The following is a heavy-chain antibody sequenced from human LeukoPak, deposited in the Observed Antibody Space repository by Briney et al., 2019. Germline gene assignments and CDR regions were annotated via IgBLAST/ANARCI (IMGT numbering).Heavy chain of an antibody. V-gene: IGHV1-18*01. J-gene: IGHJ3*02. D-gene: IGHD6-19*01. CDR2: ISAYNGNT. Sequence: ASVKVSCKASGYTFTNYAVHWVRQAPGQRLEWMGWISAYNGNTNYAQKLQGRVTMTTDTSTSTAYMELRSLRSDDTAVYYCARVQGAGIGNAFDIWGQGTMVTVSS. CDR1: GYTFTNYA. CDR3: ARVQGAGIGNAFDI.